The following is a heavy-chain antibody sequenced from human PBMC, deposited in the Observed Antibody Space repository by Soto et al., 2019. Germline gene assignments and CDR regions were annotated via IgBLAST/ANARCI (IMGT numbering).Heavy chain of an antibody. V-gene: IGHV3-30-3*01. Sequence: ESGGGVVQPGRSLRLSCAASGFTFSSYAMHWVRQAPGKGLEWVAVISYDGSNKYYADSVKGRFTISRDNSKNTLYLQMNSLRAEDTAVYYCARDPLGYCSGGSCYSGYYFDYWGQGTLVTVSS. CDR3: ARDPLGYCSGGSCYSGYYFDY. CDR2: ISYDGSNK. CDR1: GFTFSSYA. J-gene: IGHJ4*02. D-gene: IGHD2-15*01.